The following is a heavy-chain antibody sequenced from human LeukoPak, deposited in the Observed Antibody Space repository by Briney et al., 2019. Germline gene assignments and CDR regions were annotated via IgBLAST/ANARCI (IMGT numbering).Heavy chain of an antibody. Sequence: PGGSLRLSCAASGFTVSSNYMSWVRQAPGKGLEWVSVISGGGSSTNYADSVKGRFTISRDNSENTLYLQMNSLRAEDTAVYYCAKRIDSYGRNAFDIWGQGTMVTVSS. V-gene: IGHV3-23*01. D-gene: IGHD1-26*01. CDR3: AKRIDSYGRNAFDI. CDR1: GFTVSSNY. CDR2: ISGGGSST. J-gene: IGHJ3*02.